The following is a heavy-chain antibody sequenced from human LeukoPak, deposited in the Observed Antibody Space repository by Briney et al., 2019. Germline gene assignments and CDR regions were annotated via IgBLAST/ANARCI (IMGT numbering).Heavy chain of an antibody. V-gene: IGHV3-43*02. CDR3: ATWAFYHDSDV. D-gene: IGHD3-3*01. CDR1: GMNFERYA. Sequence: PGGSRRLSCAAAGMNFERYAMHWVRQRPGKGLEWVGVISADGKADHADAVKGRFTVSRDNSKDSLSLQMSSLRDEDTALYYCATWAFYHDSDVWGQGTTVIVSS. J-gene: IGHJ6*02. CDR2: ISADGKA.